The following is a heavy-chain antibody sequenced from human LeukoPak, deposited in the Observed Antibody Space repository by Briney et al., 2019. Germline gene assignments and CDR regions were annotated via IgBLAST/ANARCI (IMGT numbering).Heavy chain of an antibody. Sequence: PSETLSLTCTVSGGSISSYYWSWIRQPAVKGLEWIGRIYTSGSTNYNPSLKSRVTMSVDTFKNQFSLKLSSVTAADTAVYYCARGIAVAGTRPRWYFDLWGRGTLVTVSS. CDR3: ARGIAVAGTRPRWYFDL. V-gene: IGHV4-4*07. CDR1: GGSISSYY. CDR2: IYTSGST. D-gene: IGHD6-19*01. J-gene: IGHJ2*01.